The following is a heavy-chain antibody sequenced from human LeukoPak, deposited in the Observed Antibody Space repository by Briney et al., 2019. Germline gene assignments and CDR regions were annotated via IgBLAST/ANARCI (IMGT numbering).Heavy chain of an antibody. CDR3: ASTLRAAMGHDAFDI. Sequence: GESLKISCKGSGYSFVSYWIGWVRQMPGKGLEWLGTIYPGDSDTTYSPSFQGQVTISVDKSISTAYLQWSSLKASDTAIYYCASTLRAAMGHDAFDIWGQGTMVTVSS. CDR1: GYSFVSYW. CDR2: IYPGDSDT. D-gene: IGHD5-18*01. J-gene: IGHJ3*02. V-gene: IGHV5-51*01.